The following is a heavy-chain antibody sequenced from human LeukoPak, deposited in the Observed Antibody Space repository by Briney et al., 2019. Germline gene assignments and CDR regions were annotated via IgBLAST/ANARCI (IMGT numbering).Heavy chain of an antibody. CDR1: GFTFSSYA. CDR3: AKDELRRSGGEPDQYYFDY. J-gene: IGHJ4*02. CDR2: ISGSGGST. Sequence: GGSLRLSCAASGFTFSSYAMSWVRRAPGKGLEWVSAISGSGGSTYYADSVKGRFTISRDNSKNTLYLQMNSLRAEDTAVYYCAKDELRRSGGEPDQYYFDYWGQGTLVTVSS. D-gene: IGHD1-14*01. V-gene: IGHV3-23*01.